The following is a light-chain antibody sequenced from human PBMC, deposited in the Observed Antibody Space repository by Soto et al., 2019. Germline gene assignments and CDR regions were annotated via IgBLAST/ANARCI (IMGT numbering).Light chain of an antibody. Sequence: EVVMTQSSVTLSVSPGERATLSCRASQSVYGSLAWYQQKPGQAPRLLIHGASNRATDIPARFSGSGSGTEFSLTINGLQSDDFAVYYCQQYKYWPLTFGGGTKVDIK. J-gene: IGKJ4*01. CDR2: GAS. CDR1: QSVYGS. CDR3: QQYKYWPLT. V-gene: IGKV3-15*01.